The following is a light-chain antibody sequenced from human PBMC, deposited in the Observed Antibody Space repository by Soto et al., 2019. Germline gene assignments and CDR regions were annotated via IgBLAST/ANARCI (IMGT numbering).Light chain of an antibody. V-gene: IGLV2-8*01. J-gene: IGLJ3*02. Sequence: QSAPTQPPSASGSPGQSVTISCTGTSSDVGAYNFVSWYQQHPGKAPQLMIYEVTKRPSGVPDRFSGSKSGNTASLTVSGLQAEDEADYYCSSYADSNTLVFGGGTKLTVL. CDR2: EVT. CDR1: SSDVGAYNF. CDR3: SSYADSNTLV.